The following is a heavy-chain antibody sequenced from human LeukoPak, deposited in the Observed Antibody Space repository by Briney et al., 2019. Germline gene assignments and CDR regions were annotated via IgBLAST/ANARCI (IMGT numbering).Heavy chain of an antibody. CDR2: INHSGST. D-gene: IGHD6-13*01. J-gene: IGHJ4*02. CDR3: ARGGDYSSSPSGFGY. CDR1: GGSFSGYY. V-gene: IGHV4-34*01. Sequence: SETLSLTCAVYGGSFSGYYWSWIRQPPGKGLEWIGEINHSGSTNYNPSLKSRVTISVGTSKNQFSLKLSSVTAADTAVYYCARGGDYSSSPSGFGYWGQGTLVTVSS.